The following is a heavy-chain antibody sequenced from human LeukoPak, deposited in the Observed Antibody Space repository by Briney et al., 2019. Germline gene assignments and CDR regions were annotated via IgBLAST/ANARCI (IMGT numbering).Heavy chain of an antibody. Sequence: GGSLRLSCAASGFTFSSYAMNWVRQAPGKGLEWVSHISGSGISAYYADSVKGRFTFSRDNSKNTLYLQMNSLRAEDTAVYYCAKDRSIAVGDDAFDIWGQGTMVTVSS. CDR3: AKDRSIAVGDDAFDI. V-gene: IGHV3-23*01. CDR1: GFTFSSYA. D-gene: IGHD6-6*01. CDR2: ISGSGISA. J-gene: IGHJ3*02.